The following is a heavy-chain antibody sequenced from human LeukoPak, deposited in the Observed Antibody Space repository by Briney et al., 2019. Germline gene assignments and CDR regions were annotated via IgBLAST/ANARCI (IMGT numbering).Heavy chain of an antibody. CDR3: ARAISYCGGDCYLRDAFDI. V-gene: IGHV4-59*01. D-gene: IGHD2-21*02. CDR2: IYYSGST. J-gene: IGHJ3*02. CDR1: GGSISSYY. Sequence: SETLSLTCTVSGGSISSYYWSWIRQPPGKGLEWIGYIYYSGSTNYNPSLKSRVTISVDTSKNQFSLKLCSVTAADTAVYYCARAISYCGGDCYLRDAFDIWGQGTMVTVSS.